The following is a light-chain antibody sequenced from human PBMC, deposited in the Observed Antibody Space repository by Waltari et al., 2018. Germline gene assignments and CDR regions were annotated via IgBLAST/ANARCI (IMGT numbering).Light chain of an antibody. J-gene: IGLJ3*02. V-gene: IGLV2-14*03. CDR2: DVI. CDR1: SSDIGTYNF. Sequence: QSALTQPASVSGSPGQSITISCTGTSSDIGTYNFVSWYQQHPGKAPKLMIYDVIYRPSGFSNRVSGSKSGNTASLTISGRQAEDEADYYCSSYTGSSTLWVFGGGTKLSVL. CDR3: SSYTGSSTLWV.